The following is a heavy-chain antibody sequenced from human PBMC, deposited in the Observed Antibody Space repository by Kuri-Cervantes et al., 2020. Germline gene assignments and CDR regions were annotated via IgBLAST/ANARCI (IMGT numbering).Heavy chain of an antibody. D-gene: IGHD3-10*01. V-gene: IGHV3-48*02. CDR2: ISSSSSTI. J-gene: IGHJ4*02. Sequence: GESLKISCAASGFTFSSYTMNWVRQAPGKGLEWVSYISSSSSTIYYADSVKGRFTIFRDNAKNSLYLQMNSLRDEDTAVYYCAKDWYYYGSGSLIIDYWGQGTLVTVSS. CDR3: AKDWYYYGSGSLIIDY. CDR1: GFTFSSYT.